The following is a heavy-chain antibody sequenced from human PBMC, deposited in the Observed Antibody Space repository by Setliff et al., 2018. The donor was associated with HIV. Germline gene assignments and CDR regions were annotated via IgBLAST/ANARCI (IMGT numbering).Heavy chain of an antibody. D-gene: IGHD6-6*01. J-gene: IGHJ4*02. V-gene: IGHV4-39*07. CDR1: GGSISSSSYY. CDR2: IYYSGST. CDR3: ARAVQLGYFDY. Sequence: NPSETLSLTCTVSGGSISSSSYYWGWIRQPPGKGLEWIGSIYYSGSTYYNPSLKSRVTISVDTSKNQFSLKLSCVTAADTAVYYCARAVQLGYFDYWGQGTLVTVSS.